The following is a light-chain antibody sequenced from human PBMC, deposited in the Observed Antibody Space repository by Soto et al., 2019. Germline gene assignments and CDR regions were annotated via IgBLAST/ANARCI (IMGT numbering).Light chain of an antibody. V-gene: IGKV1-5*03. CDR3: QQFINYPWT. CDR2: KAS. Sequence: DIQMTQSPSTLSASVGDRVTITCRASQSISSWLAWYQQKPGKAPKLLIYKASSLESGVPSRFSGSGSGTEFTLTIGSLQPDDFAAYYCQQFINYPWTFGQGTRVEIK. J-gene: IGKJ1*01. CDR1: QSISSW.